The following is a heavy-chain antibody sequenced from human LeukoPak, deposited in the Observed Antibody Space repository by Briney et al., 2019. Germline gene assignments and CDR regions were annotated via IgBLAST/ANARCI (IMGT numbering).Heavy chain of an antibody. CDR2: ISSSRSYI. CDR1: GFTFSSYS. Sequence: GGSLRLSCAASGFTFSSYSMNWVRQAPGKGLEWVSSISSSRSYIYYADSVKGRFTISRDNAKNSLYLQMNSLRAEDTSVYYCARGRWELRYFDLWGRGTLVTVSS. CDR3: ARGRWELRYFDL. J-gene: IGHJ2*01. D-gene: IGHD1-26*01. V-gene: IGHV3-21*01.